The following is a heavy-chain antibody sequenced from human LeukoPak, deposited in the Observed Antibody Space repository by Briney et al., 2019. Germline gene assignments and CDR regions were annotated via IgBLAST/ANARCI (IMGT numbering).Heavy chain of an antibody. Sequence: GASVKVSCKASGGTFSSYAISWVRQAPGQGLEWMGGIIPIFGTANYAQKFQGRVTITADESTSTAYMELSSLRSEDTAVYYCARRRDYGDYLYYWGQGTLVTVSS. CDR2: IIPIFGTA. CDR1: GGTFSSYA. J-gene: IGHJ4*02. D-gene: IGHD4-17*01. V-gene: IGHV1-69*13. CDR3: ARRRDYGDYLYY.